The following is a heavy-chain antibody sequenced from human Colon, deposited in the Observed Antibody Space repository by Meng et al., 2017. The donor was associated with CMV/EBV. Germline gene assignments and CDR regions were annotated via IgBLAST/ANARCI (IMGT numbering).Heavy chain of an antibody. Sequence: GGSLRLSCAASGLTFRNYAMSWVRQAPGKGLEWVSTISGSGGTRDYADSVKGRFTMSRDNSENTVYLQMNSLRDEDTAVYFCAKDLLREIVPGALVLDVWGQGTTATVSS. CDR3: AKDLLREIVPGALVLDV. V-gene: IGHV3-23*01. CDR2: ISGSGGTR. J-gene: IGHJ6*02. CDR1: GLTFRNYA. D-gene: IGHD5-12*01.